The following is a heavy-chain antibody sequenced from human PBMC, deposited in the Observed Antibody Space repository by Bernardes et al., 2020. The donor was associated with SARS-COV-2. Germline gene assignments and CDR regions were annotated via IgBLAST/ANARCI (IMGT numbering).Heavy chain of an antibody. CDR3: AREFCGSHNCAGGWYFEL. V-gene: IGHV3-13*04. J-gene: IGHJ2*01. CDR1: GFSVPSTY. Sequence: VGTLHLSCAASGFSVPSTYMSWVRQATGLGLAWVSAIGVADDTYYADSVKGRFTISRENAQNSLYLQMNNLRDGDTAVYYCAREFCGSHNCAGGWYFELWGRGTLVTVSS. CDR2: IGVADDT. D-gene: IGHD2-2*01.